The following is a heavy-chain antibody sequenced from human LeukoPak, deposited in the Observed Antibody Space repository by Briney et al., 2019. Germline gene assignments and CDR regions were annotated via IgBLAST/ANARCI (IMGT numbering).Heavy chain of an antibody. Sequence: GGSLRLSCAASGFTFSSYAMSWVRQAPGKGLEWVSAISGSGGSTYYADSVKGRFTISRDNSKNTLYLQMNGLRAEDTAVYYCAKAGDYDFWSGYHIDYWGQGTLVTVSS. CDR2: ISGSGGST. CDR3: AKAGDYDFWSGYHIDY. J-gene: IGHJ4*02. CDR1: GFTFSSYA. D-gene: IGHD3-3*01. V-gene: IGHV3-23*01.